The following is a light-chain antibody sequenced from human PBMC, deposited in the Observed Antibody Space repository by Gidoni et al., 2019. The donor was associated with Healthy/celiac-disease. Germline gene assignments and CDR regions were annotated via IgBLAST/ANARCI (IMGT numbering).Light chain of an antibody. CDR1: QSVSSY. V-gene: IGKV3-11*01. Sequence: EIVLTHSPATLSLSPGERATLSCRDSQSVSSYLAWYQQKPGQAPRLHIYDASNRATGIPARFSGSGSGTDFTLTISSLEPEDFAVYYCQQRSNWPRTFGQGTKVEIK. J-gene: IGKJ1*01. CDR2: DAS. CDR3: QQRSNWPRT.